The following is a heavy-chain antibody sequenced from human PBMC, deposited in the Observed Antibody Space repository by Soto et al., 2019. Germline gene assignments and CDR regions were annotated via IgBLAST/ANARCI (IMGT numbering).Heavy chain of an antibody. D-gene: IGHD1-26*01. Sequence: SETLSLTCTVSGGSISSYYWSWIRQPPGKGLEWIGYIYYSGSTNYNPSLKSRVTISVDTSKNQFSLKLSSVTAADTAVYYCATGGGSSGNFDYWGQGTLVTVSS. CDR1: GGSISSYY. V-gene: IGHV4-59*01. CDR2: IYYSGST. CDR3: ATGGGSSGNFDY. J-gene: IGHJ4*02.